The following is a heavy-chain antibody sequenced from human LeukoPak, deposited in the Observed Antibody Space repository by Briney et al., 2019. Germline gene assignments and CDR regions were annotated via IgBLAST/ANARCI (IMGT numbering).Heavy chain of an antibody. V-gene: IGHV3-23*01. CDR3: AKESSSSWNLIDY. J-gene: IGHJ4*02. D-gene: IGHD6-13*01. Sequence: GGSLRPSFAATGLTFSSYAMSGVRQAPGKGLEWVSALSGSGGSTYYADSVKGRFTISRDNYKNTLYLQMDSLRAEDTAVYYCAKESSSSWNLIDYWGQGTLVTVSS. CDR1: GLTFSSYA. CDR2: LSGSGGST.